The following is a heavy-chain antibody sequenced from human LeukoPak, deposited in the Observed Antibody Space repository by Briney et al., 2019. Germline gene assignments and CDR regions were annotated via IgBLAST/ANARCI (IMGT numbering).Heavy chain of an antibody. CDR3: ARVRLRISQGSVPDFDY. D-gene: IGHD2-15*01. J-gene: IGHJ4*02. Sequence: GASVKVSCKASGYTFTSYYMHWVRQAPGQGLGWMGIINPSGGSTSYAQKFQGRVTMTRDTSTSTVYMELSSLRSEDTAVYYCARVRLRISQGSVPDFDYWGQGTLVTVSS. CDR1: GYTFTSYY. V-gene: IGHV1-46*01. CDR2: INPSGGST.